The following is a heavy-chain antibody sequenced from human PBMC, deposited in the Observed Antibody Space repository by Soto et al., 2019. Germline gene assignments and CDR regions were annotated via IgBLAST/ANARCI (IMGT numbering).Heavy chain of an antibody. CDR3: ARRALDPSGHYCPYNWFDS. J-gene: IGHJ5*01. CDR1: GYIFTKHW. V-gene: IGHV5-51*01. CDR2: IDPVDSDD. D-gene: IGHD3-22*01. Sequence: LGESLKISCQGSGYIFTKHWTAWVRQKPGKGLEWIGIIDPVDSDDRYSPSFEGQVTISVDKSNNTAFLRWDKWKTADTATYFSARRALDPSGHYCPYNWFDSWGQGTQVTVSS.